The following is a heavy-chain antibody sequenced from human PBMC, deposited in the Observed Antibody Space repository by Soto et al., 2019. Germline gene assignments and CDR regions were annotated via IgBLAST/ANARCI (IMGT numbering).Heavy chain of an antibody. Sequence: SVKVSCKAPGGTFSTYIISWLRQAPGQGLEWMGRIIPIPDITNYAQKFQGRVTVTADRSTSTAYMELTSLKSEDTAVYYCARGRTYYDFWSGYGRAEEDYWGQGTLVTVSS. J-gene: IGHJ4*02. V-gene: IGHV1-69*02. CDR1: GGTFSTYI. CDR2: IIPIPDIT. D-gene: IGHD3-3*01. CDR3: ARGRTYYDFWSGYGRAEEDY.